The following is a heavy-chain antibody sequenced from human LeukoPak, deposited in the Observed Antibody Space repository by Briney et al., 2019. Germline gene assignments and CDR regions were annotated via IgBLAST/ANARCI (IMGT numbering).Heavy chain of an antibody. Sequence: PGGSLRLSCAVSGFTVSSNYMSWVRQAPGKGLEWVSVIYSGGSTYYADSVKGRFTISRDNSKNMLYLQMNSLRAEDTAVYYCARDGGGLHYYDSSHAFDIWGQGTMVTVSS. D-gene: IGHD3-22*01. V-gene: IGHV3-53*01. J-gene: IGHJ3*02. CDR2: IYSGGST. CDR3: ARDGGGLHYYDSSHAFDI. CDR1: GFTVSSNY.